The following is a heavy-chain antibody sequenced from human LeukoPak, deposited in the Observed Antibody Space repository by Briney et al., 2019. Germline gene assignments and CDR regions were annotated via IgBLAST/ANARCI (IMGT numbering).Heavy chain of an antibody. CDR2: ISSSGSTI. J-gene: IGHJ4*02. V-gene: IGHV3-48*03. Sequence: PGGSLRLSCAASGFSFSSYEMNWVRQAPGKGLEWVSYISSSGSTIYYADSVKGRFTISRDNAKNSLYLQMNSLRAEDTAVYYCARDPGSTGGRGFDYWGQGTLVTVSS. CDR3: ARDPGSTGGRGFDY. D-gene: IGHD1-7*01. CDR1: GFSFSSYE.